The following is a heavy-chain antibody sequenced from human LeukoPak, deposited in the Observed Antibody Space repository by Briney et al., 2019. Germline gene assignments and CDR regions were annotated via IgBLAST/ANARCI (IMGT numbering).Heavy chain of an antibody. Sequence: PSETLSLTCTVAGGSISSSSYYWGWIRQPPGKGLEWIGNINYRGSTYYNPSLKSRVTISVDTSKNQFSLKLSSVTAADTAVYYCARLYSSGWRLFDYWGQGTLVTVSS. CDR1: GGSISSSSYY. D-gene: IGHD6-19*01. V-gene: IGHV4-39*01. J-gene: IGHJ4*02. CDR3: ARLYSSGWRLFDY. CDR2: INYRGST.